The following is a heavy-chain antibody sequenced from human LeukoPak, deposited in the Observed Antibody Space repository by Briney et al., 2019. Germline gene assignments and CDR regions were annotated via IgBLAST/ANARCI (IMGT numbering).Heavy chain of an antibody. CDR3: ARDSAGYYYGSGELLHEPKYYFDY. CDR1: GYTFTSYA. D-gene: IGHD3-10*01. CDR2: INTNTGNP. J-gene: IGHJ4*02. V-gene: IGHV7-4-1*02. Sequence: ASVKVSCKASGYTFTSYAMNWVRQAPGQGLEWMGWINTNTGNPTYAQGFTGRFVFSLDTSVSTAYLQISSLKAEDTAVYYCARDSAGYYYGSGELLHEPKYYFDYWGQGTLVTVSS.